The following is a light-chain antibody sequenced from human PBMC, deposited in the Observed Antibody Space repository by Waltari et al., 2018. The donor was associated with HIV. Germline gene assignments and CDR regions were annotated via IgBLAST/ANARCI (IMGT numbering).Light chain of an antibody. Sequence: EIVLTPSPAPLSLSPGERATPSCRASQSISGYVAWYQQKPGQAPRLLIYDASNRATGIPARFSGSGSGTDFTLTISSLEPEDFAVYYCQQRSDWPLTFGGGTKVEIK. CDR1: QSISGY. CDR2: DAS. CDR3: QQRSDWPLT. V-gene: IGKV3-11*01. J-gene: IGKJ4*01.